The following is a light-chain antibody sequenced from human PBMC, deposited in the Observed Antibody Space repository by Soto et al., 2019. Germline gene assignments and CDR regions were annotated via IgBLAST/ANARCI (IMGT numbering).Light chain of an antibody. J-gene: IGKJ5*01. CDR1: QTIYSN. V-gene: IGKV3-11*01. Sequence: IVMPQSPATLSVSPGSPASLSGRAGQTIYSNVAWYQQSPGQAPRIIIYRASSRATGVPARFSGSWSGKDFNLTLSSLEPEECAIDEGKQRSNWTITGGPGTRLEIK. CDR3: KQRSNWTIT. CDR2: RAS.